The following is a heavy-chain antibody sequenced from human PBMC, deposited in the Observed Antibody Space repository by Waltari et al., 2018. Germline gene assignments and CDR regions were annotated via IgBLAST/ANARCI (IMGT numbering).Heavy chain of an antibody. V-gene: IGHV4-38-2*02. Sequence: QVQLQESGPGLVKPSETLSLTCTVSGYSISSGYYWGWIRQPPGKGLGWIGSIYHSGSTYYNPSLKSRVTISVGTSKNQFSLKLSSVTAADTAVYYCARGGANYDILTGYYPTGVFDYWGQGTLVTVSS. D-gene: IGHD3-9*01. CDR1: GYSISSGYY. CDR3: ARGGANYDILTGYYPTGVFDY. J-gene: IGHJ4*02. CDR2: IYHSGST.